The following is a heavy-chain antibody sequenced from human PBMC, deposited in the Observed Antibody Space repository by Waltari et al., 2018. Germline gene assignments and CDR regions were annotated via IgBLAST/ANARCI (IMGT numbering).Heavy chain of an antibody. CDR2: ISGSGTYI. CDR1: GFAFSNYN. V-gene: IGHV3-21*06. Sequence: EVQLVESGGGLVKPGGSLRLSCAASGFAFSNYNMNWVRQAPGKGLAWVSSISGSGTYIYYSDSVKGRFTISRDNAKNSLFLQMNSLRAEDTAVYYCARENLGVIIFHYYFMDVWGKGTTVTISS. D-gene: IGHD3-3*01. J-gene: IGHJ6*03. CDR3: ARENLGVIIFHYYFMDV.